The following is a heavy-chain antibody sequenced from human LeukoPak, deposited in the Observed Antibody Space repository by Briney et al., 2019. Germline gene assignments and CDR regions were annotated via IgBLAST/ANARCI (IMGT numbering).Heavy chain of an antibody. CDR3: ARVSVAGLDY. J-gene: IGHJ4*02. Sequence: SETLSLTCTVSGGSISSYYWSWVRQPPGKGLEWIGYIYYSGSTNYNPSLKSRVTISVDTSKNQFSLKLSSVTAADTAVYYCARVSVAGLDYWGQGTLVTVSS. D-gene: IGHD6-19*01. CDR2: IYYSGST. CDR1: GGSISSYY. V-gene: IGHV4-59*01.